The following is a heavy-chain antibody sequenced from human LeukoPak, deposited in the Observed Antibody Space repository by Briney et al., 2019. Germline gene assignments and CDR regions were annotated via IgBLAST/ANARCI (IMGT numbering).Heavy chain of an antibody. Sequence: GGTLRLSCAASGFTFSNIAMSWVRQAPGKGLEWVSAISGSGGSTYYADSVKGRFTISRDNSKNTLYLQMNSLRAEDTAVYYCAKTEAAGRGAWGQGTLVTVSS. CDR1: GFTFSNIA. V-gene: IGHV3-23*01. CDR2: ISGSGGST. J-gene: IGHJ5*02. D-gene: IGHD6-13*01. CDR3: AKTEAAGRGA.